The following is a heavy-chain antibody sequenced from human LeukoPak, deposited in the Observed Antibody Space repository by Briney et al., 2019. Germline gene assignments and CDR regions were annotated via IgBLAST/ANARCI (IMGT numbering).Heavy chain of an antibody. J-gene: IGHJ4*02. CDR1: GFTFSSYG. Sequence: GGSLRLSCAASGFTFSSYGMHWVRQAPGKGLEWVAFIRYDGSNKYYADSVKGRFTISRDNSKNTLYLQMNSLRAEDTAVYYCAKDELWFGEPNDYYFDYWGQGTLVTVSS. CDR3: AKDELWFGEPNDYYFDY. CDR2: IRYDGSNK. D-gene: IGHD3-10*01. V-gene: IGHV3-30*02.